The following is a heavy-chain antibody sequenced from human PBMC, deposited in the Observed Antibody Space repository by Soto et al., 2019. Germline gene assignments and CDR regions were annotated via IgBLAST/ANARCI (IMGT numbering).Heavy chain of an antibody. V-gene: IGHV3-7*01. J-gene: IGHJ4*02. CDR2: IKQDGSEK. Sequence: WGSLRLSCAASGFTFSSYWMSWVRQAPGKGLEWVANIKQDGSEKYFVDSVKGRFTISRDNAEKSLYLQMNTLRAEDTAMYYCTREVVGASRKSFFDYWGQGALVTVSS. D-gene: IGHD1-26*01. CDR3: TREVVGASRKSFFDY. CDR1: GFTFSSYW.